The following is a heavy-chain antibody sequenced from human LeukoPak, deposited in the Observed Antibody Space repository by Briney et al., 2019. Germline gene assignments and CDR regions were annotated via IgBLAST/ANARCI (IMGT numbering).Heavy chain of an antibody. CDR1: GGSISSSSYY. CDR3: ARSGYSYGPNWFDP. J-gene: IGHJ5*02. V-gene: IGHV4-39*07. Sequence: SETLSLTCTVSGGSISSSSYYWGWLRQPPGKGLEWIGSIYYSGSTYYNPSLKSRVTISVDTSKNQFSLKLSSVTAADTAVYYCARSGYSYGPNWFDPWGQGTLVTVSS. D-gene: IGHD5-18*01. CDR2: IYYSGST.